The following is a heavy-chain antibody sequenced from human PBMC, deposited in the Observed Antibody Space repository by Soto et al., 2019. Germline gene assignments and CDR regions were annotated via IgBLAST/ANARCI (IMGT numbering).Heavy chain of an antibody. CDR2: IYYSGST. CDR1: GGYISGGGDY. Sequence: LSYSVAGGYISGGGDYWSWIRQHPGKVLEWIGYIYYSGSTYYNPSLKSRVTISVDTSKDQFSLKLSSVTAADTAVYYCARDRYYYGSGSYYSSVTAVWGQGTTVP. V-gene: IGHV4-31*03. CDR3: ARDRYYYGSGSYYSSVTAV. D-gene: IGHD3-10*01. J-gene: IGHJ6*02.